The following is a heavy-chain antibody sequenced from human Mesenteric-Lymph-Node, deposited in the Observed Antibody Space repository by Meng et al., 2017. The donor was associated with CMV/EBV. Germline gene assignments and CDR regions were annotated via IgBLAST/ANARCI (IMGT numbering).Heavy chain of an antibody. V-gene: IGHV1-8*01. D-gene: IGHD6-19*01. CDR2: MNPNSGNT. J-gene: IGHJ4*02. CDR1: EYTLTESP. Sequence: ASVKVSCKGVEYTLTESPRHWVRQAPGKGLEWMGWMNPNSGNTAYAQRFQGRVTMTRNTSISTAYMELSSLRSEDTAVYYCASFRGSGWWDYWGQGTLVTVSS. CDR3: ASFRGSGWWDY.